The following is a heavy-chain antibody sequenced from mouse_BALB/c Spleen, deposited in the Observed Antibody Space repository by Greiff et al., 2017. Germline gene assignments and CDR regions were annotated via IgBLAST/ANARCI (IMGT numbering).Heavy chain of an antibody. CDR3: AREYYYGSSLAWFAY. D-gene: IGHD1-1*01. CDR1: GFTFSSYA. V-gene: IGHV5-6-5*01. Sequence: EVQGVESGGGLVKPGGSLKLPCAASGFTFSSYAMSWVRQTPEKRLEWVASISSGGSTYYPDSVKGRFTISRDNARNILYLQMSSLRSEDTAMYYCAREYYYGSSLAWFAYWGQGTLVTVSA. J-gene: IGHJ3*01. CDR2: ISSGGST.